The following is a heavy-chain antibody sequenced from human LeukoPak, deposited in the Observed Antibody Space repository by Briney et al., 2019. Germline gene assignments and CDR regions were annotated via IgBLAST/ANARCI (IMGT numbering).Heavy chain of an antibody. CDR3: ARDYSSGWPTYYYYGMDV. Sequence: GGPLRLSCAASGFTFSSYGMHWVRQAPGKGLEWVAVIWYDGSNKYYADSVKGRFTISRDNSKNTLYLQMNSLRAEDTAVYYCARDYSSGWPTYYYYGMDVWGQGTTVTVSS. J-gene: IGHJ6*02. CDR1: GFTFSSYG. V-gene: IGHV3-33*01. D-gene: IGHD6-19*01. CDR2: IWYDGSNK.